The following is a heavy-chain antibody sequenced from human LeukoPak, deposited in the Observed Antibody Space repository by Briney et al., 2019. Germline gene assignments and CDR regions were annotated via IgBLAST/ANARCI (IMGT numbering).Heavy chain of an antibody. Sequence: SQTLSLTCTVSGGSISSGFWSWIRQPPGKGLEWIGYIYYSGSTNYNPSLKSRVTISIDTSKSQFSLKLSSVTAADTAVYYCARQAFCSGSSCNPFDYWGQGTLVTVSS. CDR3: ARQAFCSGSSCNPFDY. V-gene: IGHV4-59*08. CDR2: IYYSGST. J-gene: IGHJ4*02. CDR1: GGSISSGF. D-gene: IGHD2-15*01.